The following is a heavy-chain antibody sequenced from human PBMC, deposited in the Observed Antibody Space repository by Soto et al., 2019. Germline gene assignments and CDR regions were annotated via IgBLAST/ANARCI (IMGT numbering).Heavy chain of an antibody. D-gene: IGHD1-26*01. V-gene: IGHV3-21*01. Sequence: EVQLVESGGGLVKPGGSLRPSCAASGFTFSSYTMNWVRQAPWKGLEWVSSISSSSSYMYYGISLKGRFTISRDNAKNSLYLQMNSRRAEDMAVYYWARERKGGSSLFDYLCQGTLVTVSS. CDR1: GFTFSSYT. J-gene: IGHJ4*02. CDR3: ARERKGGSSLFDY. CDR2: ISSSSSYM.